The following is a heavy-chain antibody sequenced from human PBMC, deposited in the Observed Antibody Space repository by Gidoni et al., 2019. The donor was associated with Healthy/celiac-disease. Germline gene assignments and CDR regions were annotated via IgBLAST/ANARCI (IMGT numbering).Heavy chain of an antibody. CDR3: ARAVAGPPYYYYYMDV. Sequence: QVQLVASGGGVVKPGGSLRLSCAASGFTFSDYYMSWIRQAPGKGLEWVSYISSSSSYTNYADSVKGRFTISRDNAKNSLYLQMNSLRAEDTAVYYCARAVAGPPYYYYYMDVWGKGTTVTVSS. J-gene: IGHJ6*03. V-gene: IGHV3-11*06. CDR2: ISSSSSYT. CDR1: GFTFSDYY. D-gene: IGHD6-19*01.